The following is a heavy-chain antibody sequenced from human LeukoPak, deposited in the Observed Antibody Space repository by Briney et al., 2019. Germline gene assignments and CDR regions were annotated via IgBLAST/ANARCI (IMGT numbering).Heavy chain of an antibody. J-gene: IGHJ4*02. CDR3: ARIVPYNYGYVDK. D-gene: IGHD5-18*01. V-gene: IGHV4-59*01. CDR1: GGSISSYY. CDR2: IYYSGST. Sequence: SETLSLTCTVSGGSISSYYWSWIRQPPGKGLEWIGYIYYSGSTNYNPSLKGRVTISLDTSKNQFSLKLSSVTAADTAVHYCARIVPYNYGYVDKWGQGTLVTVST.